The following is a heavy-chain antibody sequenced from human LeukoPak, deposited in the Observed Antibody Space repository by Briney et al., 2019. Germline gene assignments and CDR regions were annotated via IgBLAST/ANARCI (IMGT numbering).Heavy chain of an antibody. D-gene: IGHD2-2*01. CDR1: GGSISSDY. V-gene: IGHV4-59*08. J-gene: IGHJ5*02. CDR2: IYYTGST. CDR3: ARQRPHCCSSTSCSAYNWFDP. Sequence: SETLSLTCTVSGGSISSDYWSWIRQPPGKGLEWIGYIYYTGSTNYNPSLKSRVTISVDTSRKQFSLNLSSVTAADTAVYYCARQRPHCCSSTSCSAYNWFDPWGQGTLVTVSS.